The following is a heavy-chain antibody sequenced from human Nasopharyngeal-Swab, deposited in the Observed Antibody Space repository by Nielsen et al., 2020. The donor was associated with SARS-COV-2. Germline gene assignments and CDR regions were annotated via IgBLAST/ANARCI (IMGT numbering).Heavy chain of an antibody. J-gene: IGHJ4*02. D-gene: IGHD6-19*01. CDR3: ARDDGQWLNPMYCFDY. V-gene: IGHV3-21*01. CDR1: GFTFSDYN. Sequence: GGSLRLSCAASGFTFSDYNINWVRQAPGRGLEWVSYISSSSSYIHYADSVKGRFTISRDNAKNSLYLHMNSLRAEDTAVSYCARDDGQWLNPMYCFDYWGQGTLVTVSS. CDR2: ISSSSSYI.